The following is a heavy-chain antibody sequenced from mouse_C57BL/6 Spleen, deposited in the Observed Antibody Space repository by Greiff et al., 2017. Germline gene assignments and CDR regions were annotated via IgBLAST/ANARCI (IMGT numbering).Heavy chain of an antibody. CDR3: AISRGNYWFAY. CDR2: IHPSDSDT. CDR1: GYTFTSYW. Sequence: QVQLQQSGAELVKPGASVKVSCKASGYTFTSYWMHWVKQRPGQGLEWIGRIHPSDSDTNYNQKFKGKATLTVDKSSSTAYMQLSSLTSEDSAVYYCAISRGNYWFAYWGQGTLVTVSA. D-gene: IGHD2-1*01. J-gene: IGHJ3*01. V-gene: IGHV1-74*01.